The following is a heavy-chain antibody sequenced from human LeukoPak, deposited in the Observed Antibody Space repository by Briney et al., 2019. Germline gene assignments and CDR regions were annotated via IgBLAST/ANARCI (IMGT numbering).Heavy chain of an antibody. CDR3: ARGGPLGDTNRFDF. D-gene: IGHD2-8*01. J-gene: IGHJ4*02. CDR1: GFTFTAYA. Sequence: GGSLRLSCAASGFTFTAYAMHWVRQAPGKGLEWVALLAYDGTDEAYTNSVKGRFTISRDNSKNTVFLQMDNLRLDDTAVYYCARGGPLGDTNRFDFWGQGALVTVSS. V-gene: IGHV3-30*04. CDR2: LAYDGTDE.